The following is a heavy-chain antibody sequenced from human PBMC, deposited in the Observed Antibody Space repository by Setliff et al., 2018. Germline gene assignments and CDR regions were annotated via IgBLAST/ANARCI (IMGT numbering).Heavy chain of an antibody. V-gene: IGHV4-34*01. CDR3: ARQQQLVIGSTAYYYYGMDV. CDR1: GGSFSGYY. Sequence: PSETLSLTCAVYGGSFSGYYWSWIRQPPGKGLEWIGEIYHSGSTNYNPSLKSRVTISVDTSKNQFSLKLSSVTAADTAVYYCARQQQLVIGSTAYYYYGMDVWGQGTTVTVSS. D-gene: IGHD6-13*01. J-gene: IGHJ6*02. CDR2: IYHSGST.